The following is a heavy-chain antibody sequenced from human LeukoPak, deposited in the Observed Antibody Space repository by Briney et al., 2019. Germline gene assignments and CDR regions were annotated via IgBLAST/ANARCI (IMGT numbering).Heavy chain of an antibody. CDR1: GQSFNDYY. CDR2: INHSGST. J-gene: IGHJ6*03. V-gene: IGHV4-34*01. CDR3: ARGHTWMAGPFRGSRSSGVYYMDV. D-gene: IGHD6-13*01. Sequence: KPSETLSLTCAVYGQSFNDYYWTWIRQSPGKGLEWIGEINHSGSTNYNPSLKSRVTISVDTSKNQFSLKLSSVTAADTAVYYCARGHTWMAGPFRGSRSSGVYYMDVWGKGTTVTVSS.